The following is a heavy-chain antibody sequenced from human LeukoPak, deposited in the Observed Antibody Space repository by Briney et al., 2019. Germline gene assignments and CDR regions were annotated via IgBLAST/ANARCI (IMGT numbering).Heavy chain of an antibody. CDR3: AKGTYVSGSYRFAFDI. CDR1: GFTFSTYA. V-gene: IGHV3-23*01. CDR2: IGGSGVTT. J-gene: IGHJ3*02. D-gene: IGHD3-10*01. Sequence: GGSLRLSCAASGFTFSTYAMSWVRQAPGKGLKWVSAIGGSGVTTYYADSVKGRFTISRDNSKNTLYLQMNSLRTEDTAVYYCAKGTYVSGSYRFAFDIWGQGTMVIVSS.